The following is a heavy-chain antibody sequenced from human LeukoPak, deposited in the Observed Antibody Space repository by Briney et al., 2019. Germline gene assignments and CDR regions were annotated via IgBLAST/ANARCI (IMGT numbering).Heavy chain of an antibody. CDR1: GFTFSSYG. J-gene: IGHJ5*02. D-gene: IGHD2-15*01. CDR2: IWYDGSNK. Sequence: PGGPLRLSCAASGFTFSSYGMHWVRQAPGKGLEWVAVIWYDGSNKYYADSVKGRFTISRDNSKNTLYLQMNSLRAEDTAVYYCARDFIVVVIAVTTGGFDPWGQGTLVTVSS. V-gene: IGHV3-33*01. CDR3: ARDFIVVVIAVTTGGFDP.